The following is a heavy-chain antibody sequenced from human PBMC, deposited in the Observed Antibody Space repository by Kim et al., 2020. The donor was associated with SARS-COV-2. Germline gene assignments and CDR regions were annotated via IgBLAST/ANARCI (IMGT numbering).Heavy chain of an antibody. CDR1: GFTFSSYA. V-gene: IGHV3-30*04. Sequence: GGSLRLSCAASGFTFSSYAVHWVRQAPGKGLEWVAVISYDGSNKYYADSVKGRFTISRDNSKNTLYLQMNSLRAEDTAVYYCARELTYYGMDVWGQGTTVTVSS. CDR2: ISYDGSNK. CDR3: ARELTYYGMDV. D-gene: IGHD7-27*01. J-gene: IGHJ6*02.